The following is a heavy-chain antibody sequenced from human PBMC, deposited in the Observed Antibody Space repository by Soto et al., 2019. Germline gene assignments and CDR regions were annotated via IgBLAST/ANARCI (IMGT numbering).Heavy chain of an antibody. V-gene: IGHV4-59*01. CDR2: IYYSVSI. D-gene: IGHD3-10*01. CDR3: ARDRMVRGDIMNYYYHGLDV. Sequence: PSEPLPLPWTVLDGSTISNYWSWIRKPQGKGLGSIGYIYYSVSITYNPSLKSRVTISVDTSKNQFSLKLSSVTAADRAVYYCARDRMVRGDIMNYYYHGLDVWGQGTTVTVS. CDR1: DGSTISNY. J-gene: IGHJ6*02.